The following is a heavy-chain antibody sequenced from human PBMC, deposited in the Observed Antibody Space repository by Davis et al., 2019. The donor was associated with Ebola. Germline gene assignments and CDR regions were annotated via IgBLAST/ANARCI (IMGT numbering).Heavy chain of an antibody. Sequence: AASVKVSCKASGFNINTYGISWVRQAPGQGLEYMGWITVYSGDTHHSERLQGRITLTTDTSTNTAYMELTSLRSDDTALYYCARGAQWLGMPFDYWGQGTLVTVSS. J-gene: IGHJ4*02. D-gene: IGHD6-19*01. CDR2: ITVYSGDT. CDR3: ARGAQWLGMPFDY. CDR1: GFNINTYG. V-gene: IGHV1-18*01.